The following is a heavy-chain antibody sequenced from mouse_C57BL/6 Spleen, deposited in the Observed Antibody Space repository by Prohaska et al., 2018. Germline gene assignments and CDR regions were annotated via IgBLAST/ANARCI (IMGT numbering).Heavy chain of an antibody. CDR1: GFTFSNYW. D-gene: IGHD2-1*01. J-gene: IGHJ1*03. CDR3: TRYGNDWYFDV. V-gene: IGHV6-3*01. CDR2: IRLKSDNYAT. Sequence: VQPGGSMKLSCVASGFTFSNYWMNWVRQSPETGLEWVAQIRLKSDNYATHYAESVKGRFTISRDDSKSSVYLQMNNLRAEDTGIYYCTRYGNDWYFDVWGTGTTVSVSS.